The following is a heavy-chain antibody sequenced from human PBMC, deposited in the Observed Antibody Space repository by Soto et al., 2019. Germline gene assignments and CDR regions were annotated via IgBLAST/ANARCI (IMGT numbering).Heavy chain of an antibody. CDR2: ISAYNGKT. J-gene: IGHJ6*02. Sequence: QVQVVQSGGEVKKPAASVKLSCTASGYTFTSYGISWVRQAPGQGLEWMGWISAYNGKTSYAQNVQGRVTMTTDTSTRTADMDLRSLSSDDTAVYYWARGGDVNYYPGMAAWGQGTTVTVSS. V-gene: IGHV1-18*01. D-gene: IGHD5-12*01. CDR1: GYTFTSYG. CDR3: ARGGDVNYYPGMAA.